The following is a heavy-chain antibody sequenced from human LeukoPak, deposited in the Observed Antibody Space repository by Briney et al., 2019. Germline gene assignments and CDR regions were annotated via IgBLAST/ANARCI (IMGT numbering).Heavy chain of an antibody. Sequence: GGSLRLSCAASKFSFTSYWMHWVRQAPGKGLVWVSRINPDGSRTNYADSVEGRFTISRDNAKNTLYLQMNSLRAEDTAVYYCAGQVARTSRAYFDYWGQGTLVAVSS. CDR1: KFSFTSYW. V-gene: IGHV3-74*01. CDR3: AGQVARTSRAYFDY. CDR2: INPDGSRT. J-gene: IGHJ4*02. D-gene: IGHD2-15*01.